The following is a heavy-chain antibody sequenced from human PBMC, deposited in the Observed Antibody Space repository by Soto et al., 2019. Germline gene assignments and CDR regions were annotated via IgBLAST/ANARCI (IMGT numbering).Heavy chain of an antibody. D-gene: IGHD3-22*01. CDR3: AKSYYASSGSYCLDQ. Sequence: SGAACGLTFGTYRMHWGRQAPGKRLGWVAVISYDGGKKDYADSVKGRFTISRDNCKYTLYLQTYSLRAEDTAVYYCAKSYYASSGSYCLDQWRQVYLV. CDR2: ISYDGGKK. CDR1: GLTFGTYR. V-gene: IGHV3-30*18. J-gene: IGHJ4*02.